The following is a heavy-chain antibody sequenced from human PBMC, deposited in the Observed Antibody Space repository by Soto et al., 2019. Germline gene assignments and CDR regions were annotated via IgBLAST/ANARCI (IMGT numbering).Heavy chain of an antibody. V-gene: IGHV3-48*03. Sequence: PGGSLRLSCAASGFTFSSYEMNWVRQAPGKGLEWVSYISSSGSTIYYADSVKGRFTISRDNAKNSLYLQMNSLRAEDTAVYYCASTPINRKISPPDYWGQGTLVTVSS. CDR1: GFTFSSYE. CDR3: ASTPINRKISPPDY. J-gene: IGHJ4*02. D-gene: IGHD2-15*01. CDR2: ISSSGSTI.